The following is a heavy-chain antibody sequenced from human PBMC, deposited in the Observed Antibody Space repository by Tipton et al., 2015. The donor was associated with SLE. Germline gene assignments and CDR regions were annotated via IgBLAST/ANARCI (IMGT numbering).Heavy chain of an antibody. CDR3: ARDNDRTSSYDS. CDR2: ITPIFGTA. Sequence: QLVQSGAEVKKPGSSVKVSCKASGDTFSSSDISWVRQAPGQGLEWMGGITPIFGTANYAQKFQGRVTVSTDESTNTAYMELSNLTSDDTAMYYCARDNDRTSSYDSWGQGILVTVSS. D-gene: IGHD1-1*01. V-gene: IGHV1-69*05. J-gene: IGHJ4*02. CDR1: GDTFSSSD.